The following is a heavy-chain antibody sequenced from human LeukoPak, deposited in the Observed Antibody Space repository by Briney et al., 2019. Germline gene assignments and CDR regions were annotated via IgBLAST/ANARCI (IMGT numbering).Heavy chain of an antibody. D-gene: IGHD3-9*01. CDR1: GGSISSYY. V-gene: IGHV4-4*07. Sequence: KASETLSLTCTVSGGSISSYYWSWIRQPAGKGLEWIGRIYTSGSTNYNPSLKSRVTMSVDMSKNQFSLKLSSVTAADTAVYYCARSADDILTGDNWFDPWGQGTLVTVSS. J-gene: IGHJ5*02. CDR3: ARSADDILTGDNWFDP. CDR2: IYTSGST.